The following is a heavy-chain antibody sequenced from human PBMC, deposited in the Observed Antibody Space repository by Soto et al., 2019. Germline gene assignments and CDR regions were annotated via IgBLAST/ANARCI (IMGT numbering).Heavy chain of an antibody. V-gene: IGHV3-23*01. CDR1: GFSFSSYA. CDR2: ISGRSTST. D-gene: IGHD3-22*01. CDR3: VRDSSYYDSSGFQVPFDY. Sequence: GGSLRLSCVASGFSFSSYAVSWVSQAPEKGLEWVSAISGRSTSTDYADSVKGRFTISRDNSKKTLYLEMSSLRAEDTAIYYCVRDSSYYDSSGFQVPFDYWGQGTLVTVSS. J-gene: IGHJ4*02.